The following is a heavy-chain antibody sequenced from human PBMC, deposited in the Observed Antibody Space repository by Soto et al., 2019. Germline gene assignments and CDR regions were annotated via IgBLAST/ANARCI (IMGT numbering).Heavy chain of an antibody. CDR3: ARHGCLKHYYYSYMYV. CDR2: IYYSGST. D-gene: IGHD2-8*01. V-gene: IGHV4-59*08. CDR1: GGSISSYY. J-gene: IGHJ6*03. Sequence: SETLSLTCTVSGGSISSYYWSWIRQPPGKGLEWIGYIYYSGSTNYNPSLKSRVTISVDTSKNQFSLKLSSVTAADTAVYYCARHGCLKHYYYSYMYVCGKGTTVTVS.